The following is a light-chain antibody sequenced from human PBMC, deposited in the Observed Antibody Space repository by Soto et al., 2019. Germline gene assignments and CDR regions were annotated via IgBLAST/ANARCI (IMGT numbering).Light chain of an antibody. CDR2: DVA. Sequence: QSALTQPASVSASPGQSITISCTGTSSDVGGSNFVSWYQQHPGKPPKLIIYDVATRPSGVSNRFSGSKSGSTASLIISRLQTEDEADYYCSSYTSSTSLLIFGAGTKVTVL. V-gene: IGLV2-14*03. CDR1: SSDVGGSNF. CDR3: SSYTSSTSLLI. J-gene: IGLJ1*01.